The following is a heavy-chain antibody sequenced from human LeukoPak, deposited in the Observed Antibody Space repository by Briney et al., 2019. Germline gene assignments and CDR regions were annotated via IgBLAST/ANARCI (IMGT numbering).Heavy chain of an antibody. Sequence: ASVKVSCKASGYTFTSYGISWVRQAPGQGLEWMGWISAYNGNTNYAQKLQGRVTMTIDTSTSTAYMELRSLRSDDTAVYYCARGPVATSNYYYYYYMDVWGKGTTVTISS. CDR1: GYTFTSYG. V-gene: IGHV1-18*01. J-gene: IGHJ6*03. CDR3: ARGPVATSNYYYYYYMDV. D-gene: IGHD5-12*01. CDR2: ISAYNGNT.